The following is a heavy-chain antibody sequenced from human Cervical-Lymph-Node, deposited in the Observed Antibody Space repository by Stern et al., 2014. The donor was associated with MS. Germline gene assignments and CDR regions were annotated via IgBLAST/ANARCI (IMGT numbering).Heavy chain of an antibody. CDR3: ATPLPYAT. J-gene: IGHJ5*02. D-gene: IGHD4-17*01. Sequence: MQLVESGAEVKEPGASVTVSCKSFGSTFSEYSIHWVRQAPGQSLLWMGIINPSGGRATYAQRFQGRVTMTRDSSTRTVYMELRSLRSEDTAVYYCATPLPYATWGQGTLVTVSS. CDR1: GSTFSEYS. CDR2: INPSGGRA. V-gene: IGHV1-46*01.